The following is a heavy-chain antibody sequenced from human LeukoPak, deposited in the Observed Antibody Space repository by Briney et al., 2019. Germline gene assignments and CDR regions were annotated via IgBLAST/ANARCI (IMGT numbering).Heavy chain of an antibody. D-gene: IGHD3-10*01. CDR2: INHSGST. J-gene: IGHJ4*02. Sequence: SETLSLTCAVYGWSLNNHYWIWIRQPPGKGLEWIGEINHSGSTNYNPSLKSRVTISVDTSKNQFSLKLSSVTAADTAVYYCARVGTPRITMVRGVINWGQGTLVTVSS. CDR1: GWSLNNHY. CDR3: ARVGTPRITMVRGVIN. V-gene: IGHV4-34*01.